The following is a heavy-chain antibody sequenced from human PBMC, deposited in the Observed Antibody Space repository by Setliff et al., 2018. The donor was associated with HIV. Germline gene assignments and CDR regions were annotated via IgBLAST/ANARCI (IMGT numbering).Heavy chain of an antibody. D-gene: IGHD6-19*01. J-gene: IGHJ4*02. V-gene: IGHV1-18*01. CDR2: ISAYNGNT. Sequence: ASVKVSCKASGYTFTSYGISWVRQAPGQGLEWMGWISAYNGNTNYAQKPQGRVTMTTDTSTSTAYMELRSLRSDDTAMYYCARKYTGGPLDYWGQGTLVTVSS. CDR1: GYTFTSYG. CDR3: ARKYTGGPLDY.